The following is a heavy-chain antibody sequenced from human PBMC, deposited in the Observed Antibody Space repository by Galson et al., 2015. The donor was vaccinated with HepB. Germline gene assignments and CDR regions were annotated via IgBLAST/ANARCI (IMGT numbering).Heavy chain of an antibody. D-gene: IGHD3-22*01. CDR3: ATPSPMYYYDSSFDDAFDI. J-gene: IGHJ3*02. V-gene: IGHV1-24*01. CDR2: FDPEDGET. Sequence: SVKVSCKVSGYTLTELSMHWVRQAPGKGLEWMGGFDPEDGETIYAQKFQGRVTMTEDTSTDTAYMELSSLRSEDTAVYYCATPSPMYYYDSSFDDAFDIWGQGTMVTVSS. CDR1: GYTLTELS.